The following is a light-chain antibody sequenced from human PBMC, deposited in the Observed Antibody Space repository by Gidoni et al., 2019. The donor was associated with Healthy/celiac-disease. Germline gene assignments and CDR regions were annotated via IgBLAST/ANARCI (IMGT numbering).Light chain of an antibody. J-gene: IGKJ5*01. V-gene: IGKV1-39*01. Sequence: IQLTQSPSSLSASVGDRVTITCRASQSISSYLNWYQQKPGKAPQLLIYAASSLQSGVPSRFSGSGSGTDFTLTISSLQPEDFATYYCQQSYSTPRVTFGQGTRLEIK. CDR3: QQSYSTPRVT. CDR2: AAS. CDR1: QSISSY.